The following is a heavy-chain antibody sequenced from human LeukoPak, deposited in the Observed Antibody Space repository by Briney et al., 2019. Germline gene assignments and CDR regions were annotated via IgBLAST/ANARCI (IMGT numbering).Heavy chain of an antibody. CDR3: ARAHHYSSGWYD. D-gene: IGHD6-19*01. Sequence: GSLRLSCAASGFSFSSYEMNWVRQAPGKGLEWVSYISSSGSTIYYADSVKGRFTISRDNAKNSLYLQMNSLRAEDTAVYYCARAHHYSSGWYDWSQGTLVTVSS. V-gene: IGHV3-48*03. J-gene: IGHJ4*02. CDR1: GFSFSSYE. CDR2: ISSSGSTI.